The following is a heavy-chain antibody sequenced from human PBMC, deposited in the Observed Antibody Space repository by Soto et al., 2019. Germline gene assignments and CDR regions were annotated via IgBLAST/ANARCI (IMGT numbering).Heavy chain of an antibody. J-gene: IGHJ6*02. D-gene: IGHD5-18*01. CDR1: GYDYVTYA. Sequence: QAQLVQSGAEVKKPGASVNVSCKASGYDYVTYAITWVQQRPGQGLEWMGWISTLNGNTNYAQNFQGRVTMTTDTSTRIVHLELRSLRSDDTAVYYCARRVQVWLPDYYGMDVWGQGTTVTVSS. V-gene: IGHV1-18*01. CDR3: ARRVQVWLPDYYGMDV. CDR2: ISTLNGNT.